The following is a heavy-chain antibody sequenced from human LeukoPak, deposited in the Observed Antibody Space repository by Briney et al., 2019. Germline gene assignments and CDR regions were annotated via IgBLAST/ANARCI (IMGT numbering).Heavy chain of an antibody. V-gene: IGHV3-23*01. CDR1: GFTFSDFA. CDR2: ISDSGGTT. J-gene: IGHJ4*02. CDR3: AKTVGHNSGWSDY. Sequence: GGSLRLSCAASGFTFSDFAVSWVRQAPGRGLEWVSVISDSGGTTHYADSVKGRFTVSRDNSKNMLYLQMNSLRVEDTAIYYCAKTVGHNSGWSDYWGQGTLVTVSS. D-gene: IGHD6-19*01.